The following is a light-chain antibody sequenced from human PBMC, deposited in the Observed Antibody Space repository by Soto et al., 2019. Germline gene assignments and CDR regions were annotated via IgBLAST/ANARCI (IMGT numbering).Light chain of an antibody. CDR1: SSDVGGYNY. Sequence: QSVLTQPASVSGSPGQSITVSCTGTSSDVGGYNYVSWYQQHPGKAPKVIIYDVSKRPSGVSNRFSGSKSGNTASLTISGLQAEDEADYYCNSYTSSSTLPYVFGTGTKLTVL. J-gene: IGLJ1*01. CDR3: NSYTSSSTLPYV. CDR2: DVS. V-gene: IGLV2-14*01.